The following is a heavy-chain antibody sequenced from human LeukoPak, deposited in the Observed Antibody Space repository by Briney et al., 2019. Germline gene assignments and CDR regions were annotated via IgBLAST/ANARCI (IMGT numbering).Heavy chain of an antibody. D-gene: IGHD1-26*01. J-gene: IGHJ6*03. CDR2: ITSSSTYT. CDR3: ARDPYSGDYGPYYYYYMDV. CDR1: GFTFSIYN. Sequence: PGGSPRLSCAASGFTFSIYNMNWVRQAPGKALEWVSSITSSSTYTYYADSVKGRYTISRDNAKNSLYLQMNSLRAEDTAVYYCARDPYSGDYGPYYYYYMDVWGKGTTVTISS. V-gene: IGHV3-21*01.